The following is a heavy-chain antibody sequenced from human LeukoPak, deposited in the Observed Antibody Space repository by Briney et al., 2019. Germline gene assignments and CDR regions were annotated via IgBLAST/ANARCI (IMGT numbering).Heavy chain of an antibody. CDR2: ISAYNGNT. CDR3: ALNYYDLWSGYYYWFDP. D-gene: IGHD3-3*01. V-gene: IGHV1-18*01. J-gene: IGHJ5*02. CDR1: GYTFTSYG. Sequence: ASVKVSCKASGYTFTSYGISWVRQAPGQGPEWMGWISAYNGNTNYAQKLQGRVTMTTDTSTSTAYMELRSLRSDDTAVYYCALNYYDLWSGYYYWFDPWGQGTLVTVSS.